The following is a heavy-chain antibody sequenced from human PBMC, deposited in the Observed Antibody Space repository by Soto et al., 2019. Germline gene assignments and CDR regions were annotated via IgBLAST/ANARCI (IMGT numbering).Heavy chain of an antibody. J-gene: IGHJ6*02. CDR3: ARATPKYSSLSIAYYYGMDV. D-gene: IGHD6-6*01. V-gene: IGHV1-69*13. CDR1: GGTFSSYA. Sequence: GASVKVSCKASGGTFSSYAISWVRQAPGQGLEWMGGIIPIFGTANYAQKFQGRVTITADESTSTAYMELSSLRSEDTAVYYCARATPKYSSLSIAYYYGMDVWGQGTTVTVSS. CDR2: IIPIFGTA.